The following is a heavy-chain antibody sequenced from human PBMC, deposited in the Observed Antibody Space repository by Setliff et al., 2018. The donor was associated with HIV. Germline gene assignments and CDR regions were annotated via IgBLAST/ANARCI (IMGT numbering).Heavy chain of an antibody. V-gene: IGHV4-31*03. Sequence: SETLSLTCTVSGGSISSGGFYWTWIRQHPGKGLEWIGYIYYSGSTYYNPSLKSRVTISVDTSKNQFSLKLSSVTAADTAVYYCARSVPRYCSGGSCYPPLFDYWGQGTLVTVSS. J-gene: IGHJ4*02. CDR1: GGSISSGGFY. CDR3: ARSVPRYCSGGSCYPPLFDY. CDR2: IYYSGST. D-gene: IGHD2-15*01.